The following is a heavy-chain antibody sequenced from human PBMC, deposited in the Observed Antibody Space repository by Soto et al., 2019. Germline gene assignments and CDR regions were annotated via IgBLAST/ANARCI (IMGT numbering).Heavy chain of an antibody. CDR1: GFTFSSYS. Sequence: PGGSLRLSCAASGFTFSSYSMNWVRQAPGKGLEWVSSISSSSSYIYYADSVKGRFTISRDNAKNSLYLQMNSLRAEDTAVYYCARDKNIVVVVAASYGMEVWGQGTTVTVSS. CDR2: ISSSSSYI. CDR3: ARDKNIVVVVAASYGMEV. V-gene: IGHV3-21*01. D-gene: IGHD2-15*01. J-gene: IGHJ6*02.